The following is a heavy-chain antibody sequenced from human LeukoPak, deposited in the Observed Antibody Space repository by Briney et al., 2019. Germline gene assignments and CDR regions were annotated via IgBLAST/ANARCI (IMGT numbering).Heavy chain of an antibody. CDR2: ISSSSSYI. D-gene: IGHD5-18*01. Sequence: GGSLRLSCAASGFTFSSYSMNWVRQAPGKGLEWVSSISSSSSYIYYADPVKGRFTISRDNAKNSLYLQMNSLRAEDTAEYYCARDRDTAMVTSYYYYGMDVWGQGTTVTVSS. CDR3: ARDRDTAMVTSYYYYGMDV. J-gene: IGHJ6*02. CDR1: GFTFSSYS. V-gene: IGHV3-21*01.